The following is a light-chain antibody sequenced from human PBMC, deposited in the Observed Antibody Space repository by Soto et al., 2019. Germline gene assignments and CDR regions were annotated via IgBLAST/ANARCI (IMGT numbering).Light chain of an antibody. CDR3: QTWGTGSAFVV. V-gene: IGLV4-69*01. Sequence: QSVLTQSPSASASLGASVKLTCTLSSGHSNYAIAWHQQQPEKGPRYLMKVNSGGSHIKGDGIPDRFSGSSSGAERYLFSSSLQSEDEADYYCQTWGTGSAFVVFGGGTQLTVL. CDR1: SGHSNYA. CDR2: VNSGGSH. J-gene: IGLJ7*01.